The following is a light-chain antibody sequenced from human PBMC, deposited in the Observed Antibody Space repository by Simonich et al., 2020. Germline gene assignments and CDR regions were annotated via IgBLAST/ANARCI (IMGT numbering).Light chain of an antibody. J-gene: IGLJ2*01. V-gene: IGLV2-14*01. Sequence: SALTHPASVSGSPGPSITLSCTGTSSDVGGYYSVSWYQQHPGKAPKLMIYDVSKRPSGVSNRCSGSKSGNTASLTISGLQAEDEADYYCSSYTSSSTLVFGGGTKRTVL. CDR3: SSYTSSSTLV. CDR2: DVS. CDR1: SSDVGGYYS.